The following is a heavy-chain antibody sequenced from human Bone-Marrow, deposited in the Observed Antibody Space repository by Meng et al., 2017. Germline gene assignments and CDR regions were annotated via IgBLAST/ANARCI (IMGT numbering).Heavy chain of an antibody. D-gene: IGHD6-6*01. V-gene: IGHV4-34*01. CDR2: INHSGST. J-gene: IGHJ4*02. CDR1: GGSFSGYY. CDR3: ARGLRAARPLLFGY. Sequence: VQLVEWGGGLLKPSGTLSPTCAVDGGSFSGYYWSWIRQPPGKGLEWIGEINHSGSTNYNPSLKSRVTISVDTSKNQFSLKLSSVTAADTAVYYCARGLRAARPLLFGYWGQGTLVTVSS.